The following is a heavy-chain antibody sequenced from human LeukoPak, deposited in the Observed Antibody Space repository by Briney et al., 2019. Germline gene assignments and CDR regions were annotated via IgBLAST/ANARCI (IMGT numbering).Heavy chain of an antibody. V-gene: IGHV3-21*01. J-gene: IGHJ4*02. Sequence: GGSLRLSCAASVHPLSSYSMNRLRQATGGGLGWVSSIISSSSYIYYADSVKGRCNISRNNVKNSLYLQMNRLRAEYTAAKYCAKTCGYSGYVDHFDCGCQGTRVTVSS. D-gene: IGHD5-12*01. CDR2: IISSSSYI. CDR3: AKTCGYSGYVDHFDC. CDR1: VHPLSSYS.